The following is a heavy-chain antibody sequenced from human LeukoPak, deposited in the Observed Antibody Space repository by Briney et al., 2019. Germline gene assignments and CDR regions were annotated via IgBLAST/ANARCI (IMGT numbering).Heavy chain of an antibody. V-gene: IGHV4-34*01. CDR3: ARRRGGSHFDY. D-gene: IGHD3-10*01. Sequence: PSETLSLTCAVYGGSFSGYYWSWIRQPPGKGLEWIGEINHSGSTNYNPSLKSRVTISVDTSKNQFSLKLSSVTAADTAVYYCARRRGGSHFDYWGQGTLVTVSS. J-gene: IGHJ4*02. CDR1: GGSFSGYY. CDR2: INHSGST.